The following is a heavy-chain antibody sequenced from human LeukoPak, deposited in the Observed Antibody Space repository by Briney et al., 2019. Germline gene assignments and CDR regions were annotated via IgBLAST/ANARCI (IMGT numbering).Heavy chain of an antibody. J-gene: IGHJ4*02. CDR3: AKDRIVGAKIYYFDY. Sequence: GGSLRLSCAASGFTFNIYAMHWVRQAPGKGLEWVAVISYDGSNKYYADSVKGRFTISRDNSKNTLYLQMNSLRAEDTAVYYCAKDRIVGAKIYYFDYWGQGTPVTVSS. CDR1: GFTFNIYA. V-gene: IGHV3-30*04. D-gene: IGHD1-26*01. CDR2: ISYDGSNK.